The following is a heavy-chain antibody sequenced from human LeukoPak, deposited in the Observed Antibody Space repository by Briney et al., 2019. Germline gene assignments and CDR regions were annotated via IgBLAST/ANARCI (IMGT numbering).Heavy chain of an antibody. CDR2: IYPADSDT. CDR1: GYYFTNYW. D-gene: IGHD6-19*01. CDR3: ARSWVAGYGTVLDY. J-gene: IGHJ4*02. Sequence: GESLKISCEASGYYFTNYWIGWVRQMPGKGLEWMGIIYPADSDTKYSPSLQGQVTISADKSISTAYLQWSSLKASDTAMYYCARSWVAGYGTVLDYWGQGTLVTVSS. V-gene: IGHV5-51*01.